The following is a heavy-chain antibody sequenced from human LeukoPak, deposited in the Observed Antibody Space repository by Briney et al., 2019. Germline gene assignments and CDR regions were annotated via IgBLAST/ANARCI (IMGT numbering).Heavy chain of an antibody. CDR3: ASQGPFITVTRGLSFDY. J-gene: IGHJ4*02. CDR2: IYYSGST. D-gene: IGHD4-11*01. CDR1: GGSISSSSYY. V-gene: IGHV4-39*01. Sequence: SETLSLTCTVSGGSISSSSYYWGWIRQPPGKGLEWIVSIYYSGSTYYNPSLKSRVTISVDTSKNQFSLKLSSVTAADTAVYYCASQGPFITVTRGLSFDYWGQGTLVTVSS.